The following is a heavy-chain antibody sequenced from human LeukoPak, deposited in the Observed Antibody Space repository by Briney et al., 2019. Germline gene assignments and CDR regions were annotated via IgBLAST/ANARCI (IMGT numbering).Heavy chain of an antibody. CDR3: VREDSVNFPDAFDI. J-gene: IGHJ3*02. D-gene: IGHD5/OR15-5a*01. Sequence: GGSLRLSCAASGFTFSSFGMHWVRQAPGKGLEWVAVIWYDASNKYYADSVKGRFTISRDNTKNTLYLQMNSLRAEDTAVYYCVREDSVNFPDAFDIWGQGTMVTVSS. CDR1: GFTFSSFG. V-gene: IGHV3-33*01. CDR2: IWYDASNK.